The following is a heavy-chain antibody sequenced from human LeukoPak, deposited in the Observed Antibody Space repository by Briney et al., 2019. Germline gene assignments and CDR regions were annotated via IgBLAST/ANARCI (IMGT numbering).Heavy chain of an antibody. CDR3: ARLVVVAATPGYFDY. V-gene: IGHV3-11*06. CDR1: VFTLSDYY. J-gene: IGHJ4*02. Sequence: PGGSLRLSCAASVFTLSDYYMSWVRQAPGKGLEWVSYITSSSYTNYADSVKDRSTISRDNAKNSLYLQMNSLRAEDTAIYYCARLVVVAATPGYFDYWGQGTLVTVSS. D-gene: IGHD2-15*01. CDR2: ITSSSYT.